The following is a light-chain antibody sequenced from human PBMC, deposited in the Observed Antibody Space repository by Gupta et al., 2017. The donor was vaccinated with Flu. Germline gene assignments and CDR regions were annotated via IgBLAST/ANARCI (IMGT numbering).Light chain of an antibody. V-gene: IGLV2-23*02. CDR2: EVS. Sequence: ISCTGTSSDVGSYNLVSWYQQHPGKAPKLMIYEVSKRPSGVSNRFSGSKSGNTASLTISGLQAEDEADDYCCSYAGSSTFRVLVFGTGTKVTVL. J-gene: IGLJ1*01. CDR3: CSYAGSSTFRVLV. CDR1: SSDVGSYNL.